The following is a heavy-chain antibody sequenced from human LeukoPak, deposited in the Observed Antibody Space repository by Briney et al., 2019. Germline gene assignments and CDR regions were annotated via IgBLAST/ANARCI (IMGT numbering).Heavy chain of an antibody. J-gene: IGHJ4*02. CDR1: GFTFRSYS. V-gene: IGHV3-48*01. Sequence: GGSLRLSCAASGFTFRSYSMNWVRQVPGKGLEWISYISSSNSTIYYADSVKGRFTISRDNSKNTLYLQMNSLRAEDTAVYYCARSRHYDILTGYDYWGQGTLVIVSS. CDR2: ISSSNSTI. CDR3: ARSRHYDILTGYDY. D-gene: IGHD3-9*01.